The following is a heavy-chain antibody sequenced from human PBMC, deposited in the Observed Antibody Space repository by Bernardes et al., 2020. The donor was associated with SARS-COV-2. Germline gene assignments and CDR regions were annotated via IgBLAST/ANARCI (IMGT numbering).Heavy chain of an antibody. CDR1: GYTLTELS. CDR2: FDPEDGET. Sequence: ASVKVSCKVSGYTLTELSMHWVRQAPGKGLEWMGGFDPEDGETIYAQKFQGRVTMTEDTSTDTAYMELSSLRSEDTAVYYCATAPPYCSSTSCYWGNWFDPWGQGTLVTVSS. D-gene: IGHD2-2*01. V-gene: IGHV1-24*01. J-gene: IGHJ5*02. CDR3: ATAPPYCSSTSCYWGNWFDP.